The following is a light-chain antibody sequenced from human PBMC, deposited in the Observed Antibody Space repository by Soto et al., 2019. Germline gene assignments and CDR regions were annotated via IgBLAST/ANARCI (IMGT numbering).Light chain of an antibody. CDR2: DAS. CDR3: QQRYGWPS. J-gene: IGKJ2*01. CDR1: QTVNSY. V-gene: IGKV3-11*01. Sequence: EIVLTQSPATLSLSPGERATLSCRASQTVNSYLAWYQHKLGQAPRLLIYDASNRATGVPGRFSGSGSGTDFTLTISSLEPEDFAVYYCQQRYGWPSFGQGTKLEIK.